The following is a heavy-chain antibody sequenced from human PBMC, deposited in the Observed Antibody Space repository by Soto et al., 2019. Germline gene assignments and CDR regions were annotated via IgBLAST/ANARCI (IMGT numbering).Heavy chain of an antibody. Sequence: SETLSLTCTVSGGSISSGGYYWSWIRQHPGKGLEWIGYIYYSGSTYYNPSLKSRVTISVDTSKNQFSLKLSSVTAADTTVYYCARFLRYFDWPATPSGMDVWGQGTTVTVSS. CDR3: ARFLRYFDWPATPSGMDV. D-gene: IGHD3-9*01. CDR2: IYYSGST. V-gene: IGHV4-31*03. J-gene: IGHJ6*02. CDR1: GGSISSGGYY.